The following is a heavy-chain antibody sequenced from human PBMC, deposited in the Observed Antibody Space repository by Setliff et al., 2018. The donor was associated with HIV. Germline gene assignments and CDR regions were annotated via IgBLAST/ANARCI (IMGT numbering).Heavy chain of an antibody. CDR1: GYTFTAYQ. J-gene: IGHJ6*03. Sequence: ASVKVSCKASGYTFTAYQMHWVRQAPGQGLEWMGWINPNSGGTNSAQKFQGRVTMTRDTSISVAYMELSSLTSGDTAVYYCARAIRYYDSSGYYLDVWGKGTTVTVS. CDR2: INPNSGGT. D-gene: IGHD3-22*01. CDR3: ARAIRYYDSSGYYLDV. V-gene: IGHV1-2*02.